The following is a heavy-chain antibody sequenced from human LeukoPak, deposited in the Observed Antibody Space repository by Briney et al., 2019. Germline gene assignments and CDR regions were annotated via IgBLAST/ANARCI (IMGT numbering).Heavy chain of an antibody. Sequence: GGSLRLSCAASGFTFSSYWMSWVRQAPGQGLEWVANIKQDGSEKYYVDSVKGRFTISRDNAKNSLYLQMNSLRAEDTAVYYCARHPSDYYGSGSYYLYYYYYYGMDVWGKGTTVTVSS. J-gene: IGHJ6*04. CDR2: IKQDGSEK. CDR1: GFTFSSYW. CDR3: ARHPSDYYGSGSYYLYYYYYYGMDV. V-gene: IGHV3-7*03. D-gene: IGHD3-10*01.